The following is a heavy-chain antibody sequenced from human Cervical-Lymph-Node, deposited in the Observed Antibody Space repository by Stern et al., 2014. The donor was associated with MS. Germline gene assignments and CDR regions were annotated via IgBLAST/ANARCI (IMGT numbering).Heavy chain of an antibody. Sequence: EVQLVQSGPEVKRPGESLKISCQASGYTFTSYWIGGVRQMPGKGREGIAIIFPGGSDIRYSPSFQGQVTISADKSSNTAYLQWNNLKASDTAIYYCARQRYFDYWGQGTLVTVSS. CDR1: GYTFTSYW. J-gene: IGHJ4*02. CDR2: IFPGGSDI. V-gene: IGHV5-51*01. CDR3: ARQRYFDY.